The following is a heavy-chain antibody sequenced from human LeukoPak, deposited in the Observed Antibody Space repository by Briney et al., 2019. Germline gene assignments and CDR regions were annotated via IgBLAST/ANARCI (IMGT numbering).Heavy chain of an antibody. CDR1: GGSISSSSYY. J-gene: IGHJ5*02. V-gene: IGHV4-39*01. D-gene: IGHD3-9*01. CDR2: IYYSGST. Sequence: SETLSLTCTVSGGSISSSSYYWGWIRQPPGKGLEWIGSIYYSGSTYYNPSLKSRVTISVDTSKNQFSLKLSSVTAADTTVYYCARHRLTIPNWFDPWGQGTLVTVSS. CDR3: ARHRLTIPNWFDP.